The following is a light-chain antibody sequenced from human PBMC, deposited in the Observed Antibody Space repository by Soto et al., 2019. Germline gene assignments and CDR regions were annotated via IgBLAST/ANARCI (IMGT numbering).Light chain of an antibody. CDR3: NSYTSSVTMI. CDR2: EVS. CDR1: SSDVGRYDF. Sequence: QSALAQPASVSGSPGQSITISCTGTSSDVGRYDFVSWYQHHPGKAPKLLIFEVSNRPSGVSTRFSGSKSGNTASLTISGLQAEDEADYYCNSYTSSVTMIFGGGTKVTVL. J-gene: IGLJ2*01. V-gene: IGLV2-14*01.